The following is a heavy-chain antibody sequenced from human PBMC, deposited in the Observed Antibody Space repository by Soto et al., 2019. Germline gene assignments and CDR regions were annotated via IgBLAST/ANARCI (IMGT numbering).Heavy chain of an antibody. J-gene: IGHJ4*02. V-gene: IGHV3-30*18. Sequence: QVQLVESVGGVVQPGRSLRLSCAASGFTFSSYGMHWVRQAPGKGLEWVAVISYDGSNKYYADSVKGRFTISRDNSKNTLYLQMNSLRAEDTAVYYCAKEMNIVVVPAAMDYWGQGTLVTVSS. CDR3: AKEMNIVVVPAAMDY. CDR2: ISYDGSNK. CDR1: GFTFSSYG. D-gene: IGHD2-2*01.